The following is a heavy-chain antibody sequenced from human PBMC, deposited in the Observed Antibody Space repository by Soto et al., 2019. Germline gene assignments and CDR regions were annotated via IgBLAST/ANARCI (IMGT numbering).Heavy chain of an antibody. CDR2: IYYSGST. CDR3: ARAVRYFDWLGQFDY. Sequence: SETLSLTCTVSGGSISSYYWSWIRQPPGKGLEWIGYIYYSGSTNYNPSLKSRVTISVDTSKNQFSLKLSSVTAADTAVYYCARAVRYFDWLGQFDYWGQGTLVTVSS. J-gene: IGHJ4*02. D-gene: IGHD3-9*01. V-gene: IGHV4-59*01. CDR1: GGSISSYY.